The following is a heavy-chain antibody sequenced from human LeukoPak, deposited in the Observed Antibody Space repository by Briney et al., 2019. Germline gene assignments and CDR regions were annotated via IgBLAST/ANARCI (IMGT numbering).Heavy chain of an antibody. D-gene: IGHD6-13*01. J-gene: IGHJ4*02. V-gene: IGHV4-30-2*01. Sequence: PSQTLSLTCAVSGGSISSGGYSWSWIRQPPGKGLEWIGYIYHSGSTYYNPSLKSRVTISVDRSKNQFSLKLSSVTAADTAVYYCGGSWYEIYFDYWGQGTLVTVSS. CDR2: IYHSGST. CDR3: GGSWYEIYFDY. CDR1: GGSISSGGYS.